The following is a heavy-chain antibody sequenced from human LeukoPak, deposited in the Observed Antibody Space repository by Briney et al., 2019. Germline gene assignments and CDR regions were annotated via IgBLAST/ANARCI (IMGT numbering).Heavy chain of an antibody. D-gene: IGHD1-14*01. CDR3: ARVPEPETYFDY. Sequence: PGGSLRLSCAASGFTFSSYSMNWVRQAPGKGLEWVSSISCSSSYIYYADSVKGRFTISRDNAKNSLYLQMNSLRAEDTAVYYCARVPEPETYFDYWGQGTLVTVSS. CDR1: GFTFSSYS. V-gene: IGHV3-21*01. CDR2: ISCSSSYI. J-gene: IGHJ4*02.